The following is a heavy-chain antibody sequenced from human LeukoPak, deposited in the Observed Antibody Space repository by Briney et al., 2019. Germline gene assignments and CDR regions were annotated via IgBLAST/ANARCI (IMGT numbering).Heavy chain of an antibody. Sequence: GGSLRLSCAASGFTFSSYAMSWVRQAPGKGLEWVSAISGSGGSTYYADSVKGRFTISRDNSKNTLYLQMNSLRAEDTAVYYCAKEPPRDVAVAGDLAWNWFDPWGQGTLVTVSS. J-gene: IGHJ5*02. CDR3: AKEPPRDVAVAGDLAWNWFDP. D-gene: IGHD6-19*01. CDR1: GFTFSSYA. CDR2: ISGSGGST. V-gene: IGHV3-23*01.